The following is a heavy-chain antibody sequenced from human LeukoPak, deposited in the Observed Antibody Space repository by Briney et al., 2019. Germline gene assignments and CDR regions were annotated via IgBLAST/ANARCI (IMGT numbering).Heavy chain of an antibody. Sequence: GGSLRLSCAASGFTFSSYSMNWVRQAPGKGLEWVSYISSSSSTIYYADSVKGRFTISRDNAKNSLYLQMNSLRDEHTAVYYCARSRYCSSTSCYRWFDPWGQGTLVTVSS. CDR2: ISSSSSTI. V-gene: IGHV3-48*02. D-gene: IGHD2-2*02. J-gene: IGHJ5*02. CDR3: ARSRYCSSTSCYRWFDP. CDR1: GFTFSSYS.